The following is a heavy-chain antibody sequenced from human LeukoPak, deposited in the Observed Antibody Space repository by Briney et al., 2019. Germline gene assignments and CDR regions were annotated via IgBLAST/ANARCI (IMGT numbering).Heavy chain of an antibody. V-gene: IGHV3-66*01. CDR3: AKDSQTTVPPDY. Sequence: GGSLRLSCAASGFTVSSNYMSWVRQAPGKGLEWVSVIYSGGSTYYADSVKGRFTISRDNSKNTLYLQMNSLRAEDTAVYYCAKDSQTTVPPDYWGQGTLVTVSS. D-gene: IGHD4-17*01. CDR2: IYSGGST. CDR1: GFTVSSNY. J-gene: IGHJ4*02.